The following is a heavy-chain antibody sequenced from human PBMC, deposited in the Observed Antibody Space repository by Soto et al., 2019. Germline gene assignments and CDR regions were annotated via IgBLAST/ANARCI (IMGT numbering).Heavy chain of an antibody. CDR1: GFTFGTTD. CDR2: IDGSGGIT. V-gene: IGHV3-23*01. J-gene: IGHJ6*02. Sequence: PGGSLRLSCAASGFTFGTTDMGWVRQAPGEGLEWVSTIDGSGGITYYADSVKGRFTISRDNSKNTLYLQMNSLRAEDTAVYYCAKDSYGSGTDYFYGMDVRGQGTTVTVSS. D-gene: IGHD3-10*01. CDR3: AKDSYGSGTDYFYGMDV.